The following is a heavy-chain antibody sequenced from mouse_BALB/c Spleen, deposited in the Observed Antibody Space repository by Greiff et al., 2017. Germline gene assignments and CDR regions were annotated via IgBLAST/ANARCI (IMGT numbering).Heavy chain of an antibody. Sequence: VHLVESGPGLVAPSQSLSITCTVSGFSLTGYGVNWVRQPPGKGLEWLGMIWGDGSTDYNSALKSRLSISKDNSKSQVFLKMNSLQTDDTARYYCARDRYDDYYAMDYWGQGTSVTVSS. CDR2: IWGDGST. CDR1: GFSLTGYG. J-gene: IGHJ4*01. D-gene: IGHD2-14*01. V-gene: IGHV2-6-7*01. CDR3: ARDRYDDYYAMDY.